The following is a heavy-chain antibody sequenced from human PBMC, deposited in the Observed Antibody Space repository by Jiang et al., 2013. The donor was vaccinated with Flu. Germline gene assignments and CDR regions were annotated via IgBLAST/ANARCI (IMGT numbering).Heavy chain of an antibody. V-gene: IGHV4-34*01. Sequence: NYNPSLKSRVTISVDTSKNQFSLRLSSVTAADTAVYYCARIAGLWLKKGGFHFDYWGQGTLVTVSS. D-gene: IGHD6-19*01. CDR3: ARIAGLWLKKGGFHFDY. J-gene: IGHJ4*02.